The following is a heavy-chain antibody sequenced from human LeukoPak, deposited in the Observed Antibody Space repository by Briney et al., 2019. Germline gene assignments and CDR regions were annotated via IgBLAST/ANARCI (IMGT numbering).Heavy chain of an antibody. D-gene: IGHD3-10*01. V-gene: IGHV4-59*12. Sequence: SETLSLTCTVSGGSISSYSWSWVRQPPGRGLEWIGYIYYSGRTTYNPSLKSRVTISLDTSNNQFSLKLSSVTAADTAVYYCAGDYGSGSYRFDYWCQGTLVTVSS. CDR1: GGSISSYS. CDR3: AGDYGSGSYRFDY. J-gene: IGHJ4*02. CDR2: IYYSGRT.